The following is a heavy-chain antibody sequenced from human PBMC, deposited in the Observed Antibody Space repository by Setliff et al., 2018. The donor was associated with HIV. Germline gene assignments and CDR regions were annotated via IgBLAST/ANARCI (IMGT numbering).Heavy chain of an antibody. CDR1: GYSISSGYY. D-gene: IGHD3-10*01. CDR3: ARDQADVYNYLLSGAFDF. J-gene: IGHJ3*01. Sequence: SETLSLTCAVSGYSISSGYYWGWIRQPPGKGLEWIGSIYHSGGTYYNPSLNSRVTISVDTSRNQFSLKLTSVTAADTAVYYCARDQADVYNYLLSGAFDFWGQGAMVTVSS. CDR2: IYHSGGT. V-gene: IGHV4-38-2*02.